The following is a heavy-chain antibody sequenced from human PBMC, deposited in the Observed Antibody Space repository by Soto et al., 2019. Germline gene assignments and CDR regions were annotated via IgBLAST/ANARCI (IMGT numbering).Heavy chain of an antibody. CDR2: ISGGGTSI. D-gene: IGHD4-4*01. CDR3: ARGYSHYDY. Sequence: GGSLRLSCAVSGFTFADYYISWIRQGPGKGLEWVSYISGGGTSIYYADSVKGRFTLSRDNAKNSLFLQMNSLRAEDTAVYYCARGYSHYDYWGQGTLVTVSS. V-gene: IGHV3-11*01. J-gene: IGHJ4*02. CDR1: GFTFADYY.